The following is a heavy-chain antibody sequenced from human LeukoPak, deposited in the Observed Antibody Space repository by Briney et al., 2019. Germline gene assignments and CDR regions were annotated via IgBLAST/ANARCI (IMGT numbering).Heavy chain of an antibody. J-gene: IGHJ3*02. V-gene: IGHV5-10-1*01. D-gene: IGHD3-10*01. Sequence: GESLKISCKASGYRFTDHWIGWVRQMSGKGLEWMGRIDPSDSYINYSPSFQGHVTISADKSISTAYLQWSSLKASDTAMYYCARRKYYYGSGSYSTRFDIWGQGTMVTVSS. CDR1: GYRFTDHW. CDR3: ARRKYYYGSGSYSTRFDI. CDR2: IDPSDSYI.